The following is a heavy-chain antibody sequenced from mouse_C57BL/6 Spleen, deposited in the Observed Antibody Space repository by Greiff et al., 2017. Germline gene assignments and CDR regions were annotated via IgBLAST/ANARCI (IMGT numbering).Heavy chain of an antibody. CDR2: ISSGSSTI. V-gene: IGHV5-17*01. J-gene: IGHJ3*01. Sequence: EVQLVESGGGLVKPGGSLKLSCAASGFTFSDYGMHWVRQAPEKGLEWVAYISSGSSTIYYADTVKGRFTISRDNAKNTLFLQMTSLRSEDTAMYYCARGSTMVTTGFAYWCQGTLVTVSA. CDR1: GFTFSDYG. CDR3: ARGSTMVTTGFAY. D-gene: IGHD2-2*01.